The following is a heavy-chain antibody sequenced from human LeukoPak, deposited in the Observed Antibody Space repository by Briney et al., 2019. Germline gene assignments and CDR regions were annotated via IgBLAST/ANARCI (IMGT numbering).Heavy chain of an antibody. CDR2: INPSGGST. CDR3: AREGSDILTDYHYYMDV. V-gene: IGHV1-46*01. D-gene: IGHD3-9*01. CDR1: GYTFTSYY. J-gene: IGHJ6*03. Sequence: ASVKVSCKASGYTFTSYYMHWVRQAPGQGLEWMGIINPSGGSTSYAQKFQGRVTMTRDMSTSTVYMELSSLRSEDTAVYYCAREGSDILTDYHYYMDVWGKGTTVTVSS.